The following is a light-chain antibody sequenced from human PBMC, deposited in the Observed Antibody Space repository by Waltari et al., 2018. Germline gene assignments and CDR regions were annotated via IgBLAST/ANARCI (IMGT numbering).Light chain of an antibody. V-gene: IGLV2-14*01. CDR3: SSYTTSSTLGV. CDR2: EVS. J-gene: IGLJ3*02. CDR1: SSDVGAYNY. Sequence: QSALTQPASVSGSPGQSLTISCTGTSSDVGAYNYVSWYQHHPGKAPKVMIYEVSNRPSGVSNPFSGSKSAHTASLTISGLQAEDDADYYCSSYTTSSTLGVFGGGTKLTVL.